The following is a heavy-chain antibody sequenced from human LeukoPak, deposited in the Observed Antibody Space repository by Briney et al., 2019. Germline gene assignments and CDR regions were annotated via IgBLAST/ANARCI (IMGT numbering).Heavy chain of an antibody. V-gene: IGHV3-23*01. J-gene: IGHJ6*03. CDR1: GFTFSSYD. D-gene: IGHD2-15*01. CDR3: AKRGGTESFYYYYYMDV. CDR2: ISRSGGTT. Sequence: GGSLRLSCAASGFTFSSYDTTWVRQTPGKGLEWVALISRSGGTTYYAGSVKGRFTISRDNSKNTLYLQMNSLRAEDTAEYYCAKRGGTESFYYYYYMDVWGKGTTVTVSS.